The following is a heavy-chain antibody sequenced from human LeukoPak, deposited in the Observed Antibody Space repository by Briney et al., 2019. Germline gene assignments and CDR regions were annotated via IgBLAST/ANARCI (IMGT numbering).Heavy chain of an antibody. CDR3: ARGLRGPRYDFWSGYYPNYYYYYMDV. J-gene: IGHJ6*03. CDR2: MNPNSGNT. Sequence: GASVKISXKASGYTFTSYDSNWVRQATLQGLECMGWMNPNSGNTGYAHKFQGRVTITRNTSISSAYMELSSLRSEDTAVYYCARGLRGPRYDFWSGYYPNYYYYYMDVWGEGTTVTVSS. CDR1: GYTFTSYD. D-gene: IGHD3-3*01. V-gene: IGHV1-8*03.